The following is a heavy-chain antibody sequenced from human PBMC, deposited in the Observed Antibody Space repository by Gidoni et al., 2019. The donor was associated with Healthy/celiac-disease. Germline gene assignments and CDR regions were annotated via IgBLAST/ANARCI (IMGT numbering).Heavy chain of an antibody. J-gene: IGHJ5*02. Sequence: QVQLVQSGAEGKKPGASGKVSCKASGDTVTSHYMHWVGQAPGQGLEWMGIINPSGGSTIYAQTFQGRVTVTSDTSTSTVYMELSSLRSEDTAVYYCARGDYMVRGTDFFYWFDPWGQGTLVTVSS. CDR3: ARGDYMVRGTDFFYWFDP. V-gene: IGHV1-46*03. D-gene: IGHD3-10*01. CDR1: GDTVTSHY. CDR2: INPSGGST.